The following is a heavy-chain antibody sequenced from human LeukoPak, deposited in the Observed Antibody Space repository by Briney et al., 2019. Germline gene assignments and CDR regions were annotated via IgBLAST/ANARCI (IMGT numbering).Heavy chain of an antibody. CDR1: GFTFSSYG. CDR2: IWYDGSNK. CDR3: ARGRIAARLDFDY. J-gene: IGHJ4*02. Sequence: GRSLRLSCAASGFTFSSYGMHWVRQAPGKGLERVAVIWYDGSNKYYADSVKGRFTISRDNSKNTLYLQMNSLRAEDTAVYYCARGRIAARLDFDYWGQGTLVTVSS. V-gene: IGHV3-33*01. D-gene: IGHD6-6*01.